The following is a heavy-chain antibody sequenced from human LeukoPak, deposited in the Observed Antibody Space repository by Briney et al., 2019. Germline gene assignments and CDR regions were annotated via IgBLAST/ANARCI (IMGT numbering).Heavy chain of an antibody. CDR1: GGSISSYY. J-gene: IGHJ4*02. V-gene: IGHV4-59*08. CDR2: IYYSGST. CDR3: ARVGDYYDSSGYYDY. D-gene: IGHD3-22*01. Sequence: SETLSLTCTVSGGSISSYYWSWIRQPPGKGLEWIGYIYYSGSTNYNPSLKSRVTISVDTSKNQFSLKLSSVTAADTAVYYCARVGDYYDSSGYYDYWGQGTLVTVSS.